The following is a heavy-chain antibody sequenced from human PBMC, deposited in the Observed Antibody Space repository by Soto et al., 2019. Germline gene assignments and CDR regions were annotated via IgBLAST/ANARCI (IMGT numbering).Heavy chain of an antibody. D-gene: IGHD3-9*01. Sequence: PSETLSLTCTVLGGSISTGGYYWSWIRQHPGKGLELIGYIYYSGSTYYNPTLKSRVTISKDTSKNQFSLNLTSVTAADTAVYYCSTLVTTYFEYWGQGTLVTVSS. CDR2: IYYSGST. V-gene: IGHV4-31*03. J-gene: IGHJ4*01. CDR3: STLVTTYFEY. CDR1: GGSISTGGYY.